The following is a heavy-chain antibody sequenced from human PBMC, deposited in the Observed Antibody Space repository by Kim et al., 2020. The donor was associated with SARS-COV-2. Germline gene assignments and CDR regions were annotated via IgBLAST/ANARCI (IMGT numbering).Heavy chain of an antibody. CDR3: ASISPSRIGYYYYGMDV. CDR2: IYYSGST. Sequence: SETLSLTCTVSGGSISSYYWSWIRQPPGKGLEWIGYIYYSGSTNYNPSLKSRVTISVDTSKNQFSLKLSSVTAADTAVYYCASISPSRIGYYYYGMDVWG. J-gene: IGHJ6*01. D-gene: IGHD2-2*01. CDR1: GGSISSYY. V-gene: IGHV4-59*01.